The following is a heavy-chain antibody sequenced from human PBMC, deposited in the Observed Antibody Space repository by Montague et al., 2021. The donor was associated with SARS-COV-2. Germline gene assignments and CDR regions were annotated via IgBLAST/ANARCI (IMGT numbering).Heavy chain of an antibody. Sequence: SETLSLTCPVPSRCIISCYWSWIRKRTRLNLGYLNYMHYIWSMKYNPSLNSRVTILLDTSKNQFSLKLSSLTAADTAVYYCTRVHDRGWSDYWGQGSLITVSS. CDR2: MHYIWSM. J-gene: IGHJ4*02. D-gene: IGHD6-19*01. CDR3: TRVHDRGWSDY. CDR1: SRCIISCY. V-gene: IGHV4-59*01.